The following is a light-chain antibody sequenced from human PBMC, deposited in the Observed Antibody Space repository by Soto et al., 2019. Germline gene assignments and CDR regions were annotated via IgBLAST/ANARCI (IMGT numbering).Light chain of an antibody. CDR2: GAS. V-gene: IGKV3-20*01. J-gene: IGKJ4*01. CDR3: QQYYSTPLT. Sequence: EIVLTKSPGTLSLSQGERATLSCRASQSVSSSYLAWYQQKPGQAPRLLIYGASSRATGIPDRFSGSGSGTDFTLTISSLQAEDVAVHYCQQYYSTPLTFGGVTKVDIK. CDR1: QSVSSSY.